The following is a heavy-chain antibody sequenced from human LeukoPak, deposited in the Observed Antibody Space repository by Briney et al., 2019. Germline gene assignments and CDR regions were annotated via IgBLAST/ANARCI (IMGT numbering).Heavy chain of an antibody. CDR2: ITGTGGR. V-gene: IGHV3-23*01. CDR1: GFTMSHYG. J-gene: IGHJ4*02. D-gene: IGHD2-15*01. CDR3: AKDYCRDGNCPFPFLDS. Sequence: GGSLRLSCAASGFTMSHYGVSWVRQAPGKGLEWVSIITGTGGRYYGDSVKGRFILSRDNSKNTVYMQMSSLRAEDTATYYCAKDYCRDGNCPFPFLDSWGQGTLVTVSS.